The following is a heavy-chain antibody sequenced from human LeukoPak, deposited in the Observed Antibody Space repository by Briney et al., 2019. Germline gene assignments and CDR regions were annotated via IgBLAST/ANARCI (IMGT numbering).Heavy chain of an antibody. Sequence: APVKVSCKASGYTFTGYYMHWVRQAPGQGLEWMGWISPNSGDTNYAQKFRGRVTMTRDTSISTAYMELSRLTSDDTAVYYCARGRSEFGELLFDYWGQGTLVTVSS. CDR3: ARGRSEFGELLFDY. CDR2: ISPNSGDT. CDR1: GYTFTGYY. V-gene: IGHV1-2*02. D-gene: IGHD3-10*01. J-gene: IGHJ4*02.